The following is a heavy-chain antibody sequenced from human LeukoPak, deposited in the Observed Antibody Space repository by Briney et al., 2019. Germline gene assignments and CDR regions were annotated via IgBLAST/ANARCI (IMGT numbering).Heavy chain of an antibody. V-gene: IGHV3-7*01. J-gene: IGHJ4*02. Sequence: GGSLRLSCAASRFGFSNFWMSWVRQAPGKGPEWVANIKEDGSLKNYVDSVEGRFTVSRDNAKNTLYLQMNSLRLEDTAVYYCVRDWASASMQAAPFDCWGQGTLVTVSS. CDR3: VRDWASASMQAAPFDC. D-gene: IGHD2/OR15-2a*01. CDR1: RFGFSNFW. CDR2: IKEDGSLK.